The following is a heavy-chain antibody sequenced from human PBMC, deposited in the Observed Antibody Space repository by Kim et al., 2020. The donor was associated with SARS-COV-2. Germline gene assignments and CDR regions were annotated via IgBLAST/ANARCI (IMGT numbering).Heavy chain of an antibody. CDR3: ARGENDYRPYWYFDL. V-gene: IGHV7-4-1*02. J-gene: IGHJ2*01. Sequence: ASVKVSCKASGYTFTSYAMNWVRQAPGQGLEWMGWINTNTGNPTYAQGFTGRFVFSLDTSVSTAYLQISSLKAEDTAVYYCARGENDYRPYWYFDLWGRGTLVTVSS. CDR1: GYTFTSYA. CDR2: INTNTGNP. D-gene: IGHD1-1*01.